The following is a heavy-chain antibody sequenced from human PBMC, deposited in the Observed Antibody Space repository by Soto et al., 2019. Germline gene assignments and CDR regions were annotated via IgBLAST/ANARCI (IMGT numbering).Heavy chain of an antibody. CDR1: GYTITDLS. Sequence: GASVKASCKVCGYTITDLSMHWVRQAPGKGLEWMGGFDPEDGETIYAQKFQGRVTMTEDTSTDTAYMELSSLRSEDTAVYYCATDSFEAARPNPLESYYYGMDVWGQGTTVTVSS. V-gene: IGHV1-24*01. D-gene: IGHD6-6*01. J-gene: IGHJ6*02. CDR2: FDPEDGET. CDR3: ATDSFEAARPNPLESYYYGMDV.